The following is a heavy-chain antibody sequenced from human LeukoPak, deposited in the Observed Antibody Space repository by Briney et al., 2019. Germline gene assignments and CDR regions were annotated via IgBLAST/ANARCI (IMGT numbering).Heavy chain of an antibody. V-gene: IGHV3-53*01. D-gene: IGHD3-22*01. J-gene: IGHJ4*02. CDR1: GFTVSSNY. CDR2: IYSGGST. Sequence: PGGSLRLPCAASGFTVSSNYMSWVRQAPGKGLEWVSVIYSGGSTYYADSVKGRFTISRDNSKNTLYLQMNSLRAEDTAVYYCARDSDSSGYYYFFDYWGQGTLVTVSS. CDR3: ARDSDSSGYYYFFDY.